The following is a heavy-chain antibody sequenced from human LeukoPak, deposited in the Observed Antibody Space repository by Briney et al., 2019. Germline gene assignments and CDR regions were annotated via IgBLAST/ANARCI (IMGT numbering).Heavy chain of an antibody. CDR2: INPNSGGT. V-gene: IGHV1-2*02. J-gene: IGHJ4*02. CDR3: ARDPGDMGYFDY. CDR1: GYTFTGYY. Sequence: GASVKVSCKASGYTFTGYYMHWVRQAPGQGLEWMGWINPNSGGTNYAQKFQGRVTMTRDTSISTAYMELSRPRSDDTAVYYCARDPGDMGYFDYWGQGTLVTVSS. D-gene: IGHD7-27*01.